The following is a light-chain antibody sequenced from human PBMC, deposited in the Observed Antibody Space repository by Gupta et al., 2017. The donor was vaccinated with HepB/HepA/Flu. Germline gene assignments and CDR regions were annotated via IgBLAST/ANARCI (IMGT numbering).Light chain of an antibody. CDR3: QQYDSSLCT. CDR1: QSVSSSY. J-gene: IGKJ1*01. Sequence: IVLTQPPGTLSLSPGERATLSCRASQSVSSSYLAWYQQKPGQAPRLLIYGASSRATGIPDRFSGSGSGTEFTLTISRLEPEDFAVYYCQQYDSSLCTFGQGTKVEIK. V-gene: IGKV3-20*01. CDR2: GAS.